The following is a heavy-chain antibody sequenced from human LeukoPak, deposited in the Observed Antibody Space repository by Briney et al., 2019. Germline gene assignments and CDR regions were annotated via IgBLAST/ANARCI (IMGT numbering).Heavy chain of an antibody. J-gene: IGHJ5*02. V-gene: IGHV1-2*02. CDR3: AREDSSSSLMFARQTNWFDP. D-gene: IGHD6-6*01. CDR2: INPNSGGT. Sequence: ASVKVSCKASGYTFTGYYMHWVRQAPGQGLEWMGWINPNSGGTNHAQKFQGRVTMTRDTSISTAYMELSRLRSDDTAVYYCAREDSSSSLMFARQTNWFDPWGQGTLVTVSS. CDR1: GYTFTGYY.